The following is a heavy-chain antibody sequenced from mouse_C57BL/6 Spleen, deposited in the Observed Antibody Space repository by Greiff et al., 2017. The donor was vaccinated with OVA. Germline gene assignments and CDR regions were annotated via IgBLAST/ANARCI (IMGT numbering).Heavy chain of an antibody. CDR1: GFTFSSYA. Sequence: EVQGVESGEGLVKPGGSLKLSCAASGFTFSSYAMSWVRQTPEKRLEWVAYISSGGDYIYYADTVKGRFTISRDNARNTLYLQMSSLKSEDTAMYYCTRSFYYGNYKYFDVWGTGTTVTVSS. V-gene: IGHV5-9-1*02. J-gene: IGHJ1*03. CDR3: TRSFYYGNYKYFDV. D-gene: IGHD2-1*01. CDR2: ISSGGDYI.